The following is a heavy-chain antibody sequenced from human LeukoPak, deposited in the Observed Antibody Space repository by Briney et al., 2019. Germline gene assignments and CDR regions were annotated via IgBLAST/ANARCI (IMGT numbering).Heavy chain of an antibody. CDR1: GLTFSDYS. J-gene: IGHJ4*02. CDR3: AKDAAGPEY. CDR2: ISAGGGST. Sequence: PRGSLRLSCAASGLTFSDYSMTWVRQAPGKGLFWVSGISAGGGSTYYADSVKGRFTISRDNSRNTLHLQMNSPRAEDTAVYYCAKDAAGPEYWGQGTLVTVSS. V-gene: IGHV3-23*01. D-gene: IGHD6-13*01.